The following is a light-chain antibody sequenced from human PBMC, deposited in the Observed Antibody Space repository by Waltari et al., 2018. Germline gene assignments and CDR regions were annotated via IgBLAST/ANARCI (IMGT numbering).Light chain of an antibody. CDR1: QSLNNW. J-gene: IGKJ1*01. CDR3: QQYQKSPWT. CDR2: KAS. Sequence: DIQMTQSPSPLSASVGARVTITCRASQSLNNWLAWFQQKPGKAPKVLIYKASILESGVPSRFSGSVSGTEFTLTISSLQPDDFGSYYCQQYQKSPWTFGQGTKVEIK. V-gene: IGKV1-5*03.